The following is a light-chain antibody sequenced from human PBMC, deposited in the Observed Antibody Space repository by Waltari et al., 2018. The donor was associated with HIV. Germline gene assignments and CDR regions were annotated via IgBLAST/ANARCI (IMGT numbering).Light chain of an antibody. CDR3: QVWDSRSDHVV. Sequence: SFVLTQPPSVSEAPGKTARVTCGGSNIGSDAVNWYQQKPGQAPVLVIYDNNDRPSGVSERFPGSNSRNTDPLAISRVGAGDEADYYCQVWDSRSDHVVFGGGTKLTVL. V-gene: IGLV3-21*04. CDR1: NIGSDA. J-gene: IGLJ2*01. CDR2: DNN.